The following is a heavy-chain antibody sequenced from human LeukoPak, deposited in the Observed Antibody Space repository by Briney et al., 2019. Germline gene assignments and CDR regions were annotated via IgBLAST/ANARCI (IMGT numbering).Heavy chain of an antibody. Sequence: SETLSLTCTVSGGSISSYYWSWIRQPPGKGLEWIGYIYYSGSTNYNPSLKSRVTMSVDTSKNQFSLKLSSVTAADTTVYYCARDVSSRGYSYGPYYYYYYMDVWGKGTTVTVSS. D-gene: IGHD5-18*01. V-gene: IGHV4-59*12. CDR2: IYYSGST. J-gene: IGHJ6*03. CDR1: GGSISSYY. CDR3: ARDVSSRGYSYGPYYYYYYMDV.